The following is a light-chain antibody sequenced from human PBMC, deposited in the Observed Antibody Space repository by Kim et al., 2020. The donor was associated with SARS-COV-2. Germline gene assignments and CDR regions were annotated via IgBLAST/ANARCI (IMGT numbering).Light chain of an antibody. CDR3: NSRDSSGDHVV. CDR2: GKN. Sequence: ALGQKARITCQEDSRRNYYATRYQQRPGQAPVLVLYGKNNRPSGIPDRCSGSASGNTASLTITGAQAEDDADYYCNSRDSSGDHVVFGGGTQLTVL. J-gene: IGLJ3*02. V-gene: IGLV3-19*01. CDR1: SRRNYY.